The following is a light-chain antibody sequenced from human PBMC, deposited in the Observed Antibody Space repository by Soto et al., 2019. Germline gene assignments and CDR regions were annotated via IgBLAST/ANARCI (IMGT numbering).Light chain of an antibody. V-gene: IGLV8-61*01. CDR1: SGSVSTSYY. J-gene: IGLJ2*01. CDR2: STN. CDR3: VLYMGSGFVV. Sequence: QTVVTQEPSFSVSPGGTVTLTCGLSSGSVSTSYYPSWYQQTPGQAPRTLISSTNTRSSGVPDRFSGSILGNKAALTITGAQADDASDYYCVLYMGSGFVVFGGGTKLTVL.